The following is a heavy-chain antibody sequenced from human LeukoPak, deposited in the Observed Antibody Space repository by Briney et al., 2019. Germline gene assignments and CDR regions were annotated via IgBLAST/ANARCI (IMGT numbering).Heavy chain of an antibody. D-gene: IGHD6-19*01. J-gene: IGHJ4*02. CDR3: AREGGIAVAEGPDY. Sequence: ASVKVSCKASGYTFTSYGISWVRQAPGRGLEWMGWISAYNGNTNYAQKLQGRVTMTTDTSTSTAYMELRSLRSDDTAVYYCAREGGIAVAEGPDYWGQGTLVTVSS. V-gene: IGHV1-18*01. CDR1: GYTFTSYG. CDR2: ISAYNGNT.